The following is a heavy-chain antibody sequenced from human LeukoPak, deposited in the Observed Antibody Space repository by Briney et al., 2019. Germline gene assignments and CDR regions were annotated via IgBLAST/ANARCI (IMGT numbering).Heavy chain of an antibody. CDR3: ATDLIHYYGSGAKT. J-gene: IGHJ5*02. V-gene: IGHV3-7*01. Sequence: GGSLKLSCAASGLTFSSYWMRWVRQAPGKGLEWVANIKRDGSEKYYVDSVKGRFTISRDNAKNSLYLQMNSLRAEDTAVYYCATDLIHYYGSGAKTWGQGTLVTVSS. CDR2: IKRDGSEK. CDR1: GLTFSSYW. D-gene: IGHD3-10*01.